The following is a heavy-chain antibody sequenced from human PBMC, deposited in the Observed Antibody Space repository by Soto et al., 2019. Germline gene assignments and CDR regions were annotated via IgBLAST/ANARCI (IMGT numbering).Heavy chain of an antibody. V-gene: IGHV4-59*01. CDR1: GGSISGYY. CDR3: AKVRGYASGWRYFDY. Sequence: KPSETLSLTCNVSGGSISGYYWSWIRQAPGKGLQWIGYIFHTGSTSYNPSLRSRVTISVDTSKNQLSLNMNSVTAAGTAVYYCAKVRGYASGWRYFDYWGQGTLVTVSS. J-gene: IGHJ4*02. D-gene: IGHD5-12*01. CDR2: IFHTGST.